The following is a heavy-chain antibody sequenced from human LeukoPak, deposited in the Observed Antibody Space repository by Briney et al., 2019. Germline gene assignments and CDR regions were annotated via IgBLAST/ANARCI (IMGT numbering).Heavy chain of an antibody. CDR2: IYPGDSDT. CDR1: GYSFTNYW. CDR3: ARHVGSGWYEAFDY. D-gene: IGHD6-19*01. J-gene: IGHJ4*02. Sequence: GESLKISCKGSGYSFTNYWIGWVRQMARKGLEWMGIIYPGDSDTRYSPSFQGQVTISADKSISTAYLQWSSLKASDTAMYYCARHVGSGWYEAFDYWGQGTLITVSS. V-gene: IGHV5-51*01.